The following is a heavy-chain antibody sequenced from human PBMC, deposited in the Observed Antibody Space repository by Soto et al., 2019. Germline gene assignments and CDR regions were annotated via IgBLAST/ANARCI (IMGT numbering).Heavy chain of an antibody. J-gene: IGHJ4*02. CDR3: ARTRRPVAGPGPFDY. CDR1: GYTFTSYA. D-gene: IGHD6-19*01. V-gene: IGHV1-3*01. CDR2: INAGNGNT. Sequence: ASVKVSCKASGYTFTSYAMHWVRQAPGQRLEWMGWINAGNGNTKYSQKFQGRVTITRDTSASTAYMELSSLRSEDTAVYYCARTRRPVAGPGPFDYWAQGTLVTVSS.